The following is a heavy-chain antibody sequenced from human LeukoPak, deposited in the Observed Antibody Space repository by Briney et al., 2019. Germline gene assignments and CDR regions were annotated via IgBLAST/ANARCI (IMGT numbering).Heavy chain of an antibody. CDR3: AKDRCSNGVGCYYYYMDV. J-gene: IGHJ6*03. CDR2: INSDGSST. CDR1: GFTFSSYW. Sequence: GGSLRLSCAASGFTFSSYWMHWVRQAPGKGLVWVSRINSDGSSTSYADSVKGRFTISRDSSKNILYLQMNSLRAEDTAVYYCAKDRCSNGVGCYYYYMDVWGKGTTVTISS. V-gene: IGHV3-74*01. D-gene: IGHD2-8*01.